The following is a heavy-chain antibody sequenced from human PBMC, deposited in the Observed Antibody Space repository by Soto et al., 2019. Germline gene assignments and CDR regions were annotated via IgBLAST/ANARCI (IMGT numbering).Heavy chain of an antibody. CDR2: ISYDGSNK. D-gene: IGHD2-15*01. CDR1: GFTFSSYA. J-gene: IGHJ4*02. Sequence: QVQLVESGGGVVQPGRSLRLSCVASGFTFSSYAMHWVRQAPGKGLEWVAVISYDGSNKYYADSVKGRFTISRDNSKNTLYLQMNRLRAEDTAVYYCARAVAGGPFDYWGQGTLVTVSS. V-gene: IGHV3-30-3*01. CDR3: ARAVAGGPFDY.